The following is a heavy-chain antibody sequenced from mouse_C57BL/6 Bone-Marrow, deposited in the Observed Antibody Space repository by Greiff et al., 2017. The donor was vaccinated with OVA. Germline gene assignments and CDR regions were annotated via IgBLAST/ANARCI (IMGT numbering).Heavy chain of an antibody. J-gene: IGHJ2*01. Sequence: EVQLQQSGAELVRPGASVKLSCTASGFTITDDYMHWVKERPEQGLEWIGWIDPENGDTEYASKFQGKATITADTSSKTVYLHLSSLTSEDTAVYYGTTYRYWGQGTTLTVSS. CDR1: GFTITDDY. CDR2: IDPENGDT. V-gene: IGHV14-4*01. CDR3: TTYRY.